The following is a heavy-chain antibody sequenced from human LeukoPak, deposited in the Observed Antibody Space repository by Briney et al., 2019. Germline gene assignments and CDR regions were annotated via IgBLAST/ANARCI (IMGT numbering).Heavy chain of an antibody. CDR3: AILPVEMATMFDY. CDR1: GFTFSSYE. Sequence: GGSLRLSCAASGFTFSSYEMNWVRQAPGKGLEWVSYISSSGSTIYYADSVKGRFTISRDNAKNSLYLQMNGLRAEDTDVYYCAILPVEMATMFDYWGQGTLVTVSS. V-gene: IGHV3-48*03. D-gene: IGHD5-24*01. CDR2: ISSSGSTI. J-gene: IGHJ4*02.